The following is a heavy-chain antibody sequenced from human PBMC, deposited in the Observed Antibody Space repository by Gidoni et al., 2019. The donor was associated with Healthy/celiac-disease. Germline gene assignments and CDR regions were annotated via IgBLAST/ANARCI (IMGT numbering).Heavy chain of an antibody. J-gene: IGHJ6*02. CDR3: ASVPRDLWFGEFTEDYYYYGMDV. CDR2: IIPIFGTA. V-gene: IGHV1-69*01. Sequence: QVQLVQSGAEVKKPGSSVKAYCKASGGTFSSYAISWGRQAPGQGLEWMGGIIPIFGTANYAQKFQGRVTITADESTSTAYMELSSLRSEDTAVYYCASVPRDLWFGEFTEDYYYYGMDVWGQGTTVTVSS. CDR1: GGTFSSYA. D-gene: IGHD3-10*01.